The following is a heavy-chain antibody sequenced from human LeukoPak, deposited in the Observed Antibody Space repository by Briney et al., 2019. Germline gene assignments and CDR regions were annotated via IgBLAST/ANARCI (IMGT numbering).Heavy chain of an antibody. V-gene: IGHV4-39*01. J-gene: IGHJ5*02. D-gene: IGHD6-13*01. Sequence: SETLSLTCSVSGGSISSSTYYWGWIRQPPGKGQEWIGNIYNSGSTYYNPYLKSRVTISVDTSNNQFSLKLSSVTAANTAVYYCARQAYSSNLGWFDPWGQGTLVTVSS. CDR3: ARQAYSSNLGWFDP. CDR1: GGSISSSTYY. CDR2: IYNSGST.